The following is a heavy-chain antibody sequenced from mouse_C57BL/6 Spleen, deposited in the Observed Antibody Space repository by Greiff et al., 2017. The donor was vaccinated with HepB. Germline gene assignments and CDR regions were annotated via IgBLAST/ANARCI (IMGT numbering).Heavy chain of an antibody. Sequence: EVKLQESGGGLVQPGGSLSLSCAASGFTFTDYYMSWVRQPPGKALEWLGFIRNKANGYTTEYSASVKGRFTISRDNSQSILYLQMNALRAEDSATYYCARSEGYPYAMDYWGQGTSVTVSS. CDR2: IRNKANGYTT. CDR1: GFTFTDYY. J-gene: IGHJ4*01. CDR3: ARSEGYPYAMDY. V-gene: IGHV7-3*01. D-gene: IGHD2-2*01.